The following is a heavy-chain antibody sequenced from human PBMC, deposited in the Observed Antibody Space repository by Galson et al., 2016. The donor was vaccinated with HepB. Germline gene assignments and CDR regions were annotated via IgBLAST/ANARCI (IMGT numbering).Heavy chain of an antibody. D-gene: IGHD6-19*01. J-gene: IGHJ4*02. CDR2: IWNDGVNK. CDR3: ARDSIAVAETLYFDY. V-gene: IGHV3-33*01. Sequence: SLRLSCAASGFTFSLYGMLWVRQAPGKGLEWVAVIWNDGVNKYYADSVTGRFTISRDNSKNTLYLQMNSLRAEDTAVYYCARDSIAVAETLYFDYWGQGTLVSVSS. CDR1: GFTFSLYG.